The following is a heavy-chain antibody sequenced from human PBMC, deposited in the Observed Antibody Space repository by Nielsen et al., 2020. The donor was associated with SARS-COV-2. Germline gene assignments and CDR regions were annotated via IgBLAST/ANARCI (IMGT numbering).Heavy chain of an antibody. D-gene: IGHD5-18*01. CDR3: ARSIRGYSYGDDY. CDR2: ISYDGSNK. V-gene: IGHV3-30*03. J-gene: IGHJ4*02. CDR1: GFTFSSYG. Sequence: GESLKISCAASGFTFSSYGMHWVRQAPGKGLEWVAVISYDGSNKYYADSVKGRFTVSRDNSKNTLYLQMNSLRAEDTAVYYCARSIRGYSYGDDYWGQGTLVTVSS.